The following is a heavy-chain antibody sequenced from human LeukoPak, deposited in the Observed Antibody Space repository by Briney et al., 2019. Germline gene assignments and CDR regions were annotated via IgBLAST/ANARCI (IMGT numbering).Heavy chain of an antibody. Sequence: GGSLRLSCAVSGFTFDDYGMSWVRQAPGKGLEWVSGINWNGGSTGYVDSVKGRFTISRHNSKNTLYLQMNSLRAEDTAVYYCARGPGALDYGDYYFDYWGQGTLVTVSS. J-gene: IGHJ4*02. CDR3: ARGPGALDYGDYYFDY. CDR2: INWNGGST. CDR1: GFTFDDYG. V-gene: IGHV3-20*04. D-gene: IGHD4-17*01.